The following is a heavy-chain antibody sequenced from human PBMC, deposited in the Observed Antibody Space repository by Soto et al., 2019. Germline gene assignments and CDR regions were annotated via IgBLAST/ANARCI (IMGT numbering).Heavy chain of an antibody. CDR3: ARADIVVAEYYFDY. CDR2: MNPNSGNT. V-gene: IGHV1-8*01. D-gene: IGHD2-15*01. J-gene: IGHJ4*02. CDR1: GYTFTSYD. Sequence: ASVKVSCKASGYTFTSYDINWVRQATRQGLEWMGWMNPNSGNTGYAQKSQGRVTMTRNTSISTAYMELSSLRSEDAAVYYCARADIVVAEYYFDYCGQGTLVTVYS.